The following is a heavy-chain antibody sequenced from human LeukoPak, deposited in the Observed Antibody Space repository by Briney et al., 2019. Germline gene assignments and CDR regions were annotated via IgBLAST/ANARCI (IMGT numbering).Heavy chain of an antibody. Sequence: SETLSLTCTVSGGSISSSSYYRGWIRQPPGKGLEWIGSIYYSGSTYYNPSLKSRVTISVDTSKNQFSLKLSSVTAADTAVYYCASQDSHAFDIWGQGTMVTVSS. D-gene: IGHD2-15*01. CDR1: GGSISSSSYY. CDR3: ASQDSHAFDI. CDR2: IYYSGST. J-gene: IGHJ3*02. V-gene: IGHV4-39*07.